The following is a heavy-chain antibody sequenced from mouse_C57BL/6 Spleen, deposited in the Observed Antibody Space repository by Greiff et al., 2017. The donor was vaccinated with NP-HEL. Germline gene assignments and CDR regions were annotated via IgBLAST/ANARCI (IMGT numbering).Heavy chain of an antibody. V-gene: IGHV1-4*01. Sequence: VQLQQSGAELARPGASVKMSCKASGYTFTSYTMHWVKQRPGQGLEWIGYINPSSGYTKYNQKFKDKATLTADKSSSTAYMQLSSLTSEDSAVDYCARWDYDYSAMDYWGQGTSVTVSS. CDR1: GYTFTSYT. CDR3: ARWDYDYSAMDY. CDR2: INPSSGYT. J-gene: IGHJ4*01. D-gene: IGHD2-4*01.